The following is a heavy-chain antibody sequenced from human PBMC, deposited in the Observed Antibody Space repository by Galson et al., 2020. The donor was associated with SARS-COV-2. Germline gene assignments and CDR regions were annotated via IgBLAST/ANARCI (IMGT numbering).Heavy chain of an antibody. V-gene: IGHV1-24*01. CDR1: GYTLTELS. CDR3: ATHSSSPGGDTYYYGMDV. CDR2: FDPEDGET. J-gene: IGHJ6*02. Sequence: ASVKVSCKVSGYTLTELSMHWVRQAPGKGLEWMGGFDPEDGETIYAQKFQGRVTMTEDTSTDTAYMELSSLRSEDTAVYYCATHSSSPGGDTYYYGMDVWGQGTTVTVSS. D-gene: IGHD6-6*01.